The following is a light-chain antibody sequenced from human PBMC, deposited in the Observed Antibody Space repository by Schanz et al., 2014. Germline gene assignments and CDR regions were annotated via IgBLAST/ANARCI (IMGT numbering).Light chain of an antibody. J-gene: IGKJ1*01. CDR1: QSVSSN. V-gene: IGKV3-15*01. CDR2: GAS. Sequence: EIVMTQSPDTLSVSPGERATLSCRASQSVSSNLAWYQQKPGQAPRLLIDGASTRATGIPARFSGSGSGTEFTLTISSLQSEDFAVYYCQQYGSSWTFGQGTKVEIK. CDR3: QQYGSSWT.